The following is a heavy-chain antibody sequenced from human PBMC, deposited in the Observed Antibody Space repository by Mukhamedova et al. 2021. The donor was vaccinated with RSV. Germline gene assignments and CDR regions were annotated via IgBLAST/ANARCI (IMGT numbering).Heavy chain of an antibody. CDR2: ISPDGSIR. CDR3: TRDFDSISGY. Sequence: VSRISPDGSIRAYADSVKGRFTVSRDNAKDTQYLQMSSLRVEDTAMYYCTRDFDSISGYWGQGILVTVSS. J-gene: IGHJ4*02. V-gene: IGHV3-74*03. D-gene: IGHD3-22*01.